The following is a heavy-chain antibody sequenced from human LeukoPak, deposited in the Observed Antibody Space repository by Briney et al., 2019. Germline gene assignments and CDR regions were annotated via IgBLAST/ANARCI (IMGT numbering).Heavy chain of an antibody. CDR2: ISVSGDNR. CDR1: GFTFSSHA. D-gene: IGHD3-10*01. J-gene: IGHJ4*02. Sequence: GGSLRLSCSASGFTFSSHAMNWVRQPPGKGLEWVSGISVSGDNRYYAVSLKGRFTISRDNSRNTLFLQMKSLRAEDTAIYYSAKDRIDSGSYYYIDDWGQGNLVTVSS. V-gene: IGHV3-23*01. CDR3: AKDRIDSGSYYYIDD.